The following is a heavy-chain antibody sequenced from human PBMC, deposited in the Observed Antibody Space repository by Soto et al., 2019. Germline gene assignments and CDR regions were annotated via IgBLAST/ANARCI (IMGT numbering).Heavy chain of an antibody. CDR2: TYYRSKWYN. Sequence: QVQLQQSGPGLLRPSQTLSLTCAISGDSVSSNSAAWNWIRQSPSRGLEWLGRTYYRSKWYNDYAVSVKSRITINPDTSKNQFSLQMNSGTPEDTAVYYCARDQSGSGSYFRSRGYYSGMDVWGQGTTVTVSS. V-gene: IGHV6-1*01. J-gene: IGHJ6*02. CDR1: GDSVSSNSAA. CDR3: ARDQSGSGSYFRSRGYYSGMDV. D-gene: IGHD3-10*01.